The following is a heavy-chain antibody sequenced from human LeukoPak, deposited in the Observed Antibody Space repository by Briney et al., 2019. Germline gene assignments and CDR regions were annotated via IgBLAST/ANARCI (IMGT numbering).Heavy chain of an antibody. CDR3: AKHWGAYGDYRGRYMDV. CDR2: IKEDGSQD. J-gene: IGHJ6*03. Sequence: GGSLRLSCAASEFTFSRYWMTWVRQAPGRGLEWVGNIKEDGSQDYYADSVKGRFTISRDNSKNTLYLRLNSLRAEDTAVYYCAKHWGAYGDYRGRYMDVWGKGTTVTVSS. V-gene: IGHV3-7*03. D-gene: IGHD4-17*01. CDR1: EFTFSRYW.